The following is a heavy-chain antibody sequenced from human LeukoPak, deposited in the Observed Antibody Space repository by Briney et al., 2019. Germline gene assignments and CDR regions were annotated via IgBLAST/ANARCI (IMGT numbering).Heavy chain of an antibody. D-gene: IGHD3-16*01. Sequence: GGSLRLSCAASGFTSSSYEMNWVRQAPGKGLEWVSYISSSGSTIYYADSVKGRFTISRDNAKNSLYLQMNSLRAEDTAVYYCARGGFGMAHGLDYYYYYMDVWGKGTTVTVSS. J-gene: IGHJ6*03. CDR2: ISSSGSTI. V-gene: IGHV3-48*03. CDR3: ARGGFGMAHGLDYYYYYMDV. CDR1: GFTSSSYE.